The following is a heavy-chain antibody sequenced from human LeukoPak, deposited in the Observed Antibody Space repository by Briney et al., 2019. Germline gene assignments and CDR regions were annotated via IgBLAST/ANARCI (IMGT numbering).Heavy chain of an antibody. V-gene: IGHV3-21*01. Sequence: PGGSLRLSCAASGFTFSSYSMNWVRQAPGKGLEWVSSISSSSSYIYYADSVKGRSTISRDNAKNSLYLQMNSLRAEDTAVYYCARDPGYCSGGSCSHLYYYGMDVWGKGTTVTVSS. J-gene: IGHJ6*04. CDR3: ARDPGYCSGGSCSHLYYYGMDV. D-gene: IGHD2-15*01. CDR2: ISSSSSYI. CDR1: GFTFSSYS.